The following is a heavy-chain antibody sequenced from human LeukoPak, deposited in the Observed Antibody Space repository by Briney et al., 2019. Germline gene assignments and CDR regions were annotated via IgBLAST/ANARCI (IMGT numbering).Heavy chain of an antibody. V-gene: IGHV3-23*01. Sequence: GGSLRLSCAASGFTFSSYAMSWVRHAPGKGLEWVSAISGSGGSTYYADSVKGQFTISRDNSKNTLYLQMNSLRAEDTAVYYCAKANSGYDLYYFDYWGQGTLVTVSS. D-gene: IGHD5-12*01. CDR2: ISGSGGST. J-gene: IGHJ4*02. CDR1: GFTFSSYA. CDR3: AKANSGYDLYYFDY.